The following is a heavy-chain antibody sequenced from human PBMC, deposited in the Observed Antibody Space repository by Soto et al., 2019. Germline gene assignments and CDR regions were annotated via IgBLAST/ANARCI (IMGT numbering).Heavy chain of an antibody. CDR1: GDTFNFYS. CDR3: ARNYGSGDRAFDS. Sequence: QVQLVQSGAEVKSAGSSVKVSCKASGDTFNFYSINWVRQAPGLGLEWVGRVNPILSMSNYAQRFQGRVTMTADKATGTAYMELRSVRSEDTDIYYCARNYGSGDRAFDSWGQGALVTVSS. V-gene: IGHV1-69*02. J-gene: IGHJ4*02. D-gene: IGHD3-10*01. CDR2: VNPILSMS.